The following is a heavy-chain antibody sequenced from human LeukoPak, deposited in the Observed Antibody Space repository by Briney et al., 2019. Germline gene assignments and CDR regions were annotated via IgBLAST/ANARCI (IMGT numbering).Heavy chain of an antibody. Sequence: SQTLSLTCTVSGGSISSGGYYWSWIRQHPGKGLEWIGYIYYSGSTYYNPSLKSRVTISVDTSKNQFSLELSSVTAADTAVYYCARDSYGDYEADYYYYYGMDVWGQGTTVTVSS. J-gene: IGHJ6*02. CDR1: GGSISSGGYY. V-gene: IGHV4-31*03. D-gene: IGHD4-17*01. CDR2: IYYSGST. CDR3: ARDSYGDYEADYYYYYGMDV.